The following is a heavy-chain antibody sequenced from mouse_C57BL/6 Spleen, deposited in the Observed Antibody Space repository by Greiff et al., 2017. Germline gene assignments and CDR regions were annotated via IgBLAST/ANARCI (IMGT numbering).Heavy chain of an antibody. V-gene: IGHV10-3*01. J-gene: IGHJ1*03. CDR2: IRSKSSNYAT. CDR3: VRGANLLLRYNWYFDV. Sequence: EVMLVESGGGLVQPKGSLKLSCAASGFTFNTYAMHWVRQAPGKGLEWVARIRSKSSNYATYYADSVKDRFTISRDDSQSMLYLQMNNLKTEDTAMYYCVRGANLLLRYNWYFDVWGTGTTVTVSS. D-gene: IGHD1-1*01. CDR1: GFTFNTYA.